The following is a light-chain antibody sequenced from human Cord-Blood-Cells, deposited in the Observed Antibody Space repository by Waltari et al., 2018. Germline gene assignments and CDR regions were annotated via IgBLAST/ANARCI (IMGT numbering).Light chain of an antibody. CDR3: QQRSNWPRT. CDR1: QSVSSY. J-gene: IGKJ5*01. CDR2: GAS. V-gene: IGKV3-11*01. Sequence: IVLTQSPATLCLSPGERATLSCRASQSVSSYLAWYQQKPGQAPRLLIYGASNRATGIPARFSGSGSGTDFTLTISSLEPEDFAVYYCQQRSNWPRTFGQGTRLEIK.